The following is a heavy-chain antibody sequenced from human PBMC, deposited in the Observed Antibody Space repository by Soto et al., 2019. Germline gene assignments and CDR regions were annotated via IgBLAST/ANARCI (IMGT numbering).Heavy chain of an antibody. CDR1: GFTFNTYW. D-gene: IGHD5-12*01. V-gene: IGHV3-74*01. CDR2: ISPDGRST. Sequence: GGSLRLSCSASGFTFNTYWMHWVRQTPGKGLVWVSRISPDGRSTHYADSVKGHFTISRDNAKNTLYLQMNSLRAEDTAVYYCASNKVEMATIYHYWGQGTLVTVSS. J-gene: IGHJ4*02. CDR3: ASNKVEMATIYHY.